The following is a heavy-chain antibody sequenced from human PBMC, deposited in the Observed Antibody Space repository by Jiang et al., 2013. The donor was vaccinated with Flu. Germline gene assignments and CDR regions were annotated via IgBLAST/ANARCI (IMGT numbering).Heavy chain of an antibody. D-gene: IGHD6-19*01. CDR3: ADKSGWYPGYFQH. J-gene: IGHJ1*01. Sequence: LLKPSETLSLTCAVYGGSFSGYYWSWIRQPPGKGLEWIGEINHSGSTNYNPSLKSRVTISVDTSKNQFSLKLSSVTAADTAVYYCADKSGWYPGYFQHWGQGTLVTVSS. CDR1: GGSFSGYY. CDR2: INHSGST. V-gene: IGHV4-34*01.